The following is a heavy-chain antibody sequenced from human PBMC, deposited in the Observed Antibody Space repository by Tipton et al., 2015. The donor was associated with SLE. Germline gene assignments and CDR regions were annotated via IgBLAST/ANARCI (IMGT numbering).Heavy chain of an antibody. Sequence: TLSLTCIVSGGSISSGSYYGGWIRQPPGKGLEWIGSIYYTGTTTYYNSFLKSRVTMSVDTSKNQFSLRLSSVTAADTAVYYCGKNGGPATFAIWGQGTMVTVSS. CDR3: GKNGGPATFAI. CDR2: IYYTGTTT. D-gene: IGHD1-1*01. CDR1: GGSISSGSYY. V-gene: IGHV4-39*07. J-gene: IGHJ3*02.